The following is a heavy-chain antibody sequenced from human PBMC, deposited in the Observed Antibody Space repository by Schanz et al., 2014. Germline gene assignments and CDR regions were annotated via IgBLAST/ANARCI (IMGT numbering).Heavy chain of an antibody. D-gene: IGHD2-21*01. J-gene: IGHJ4*02. CDR3: AREDCSATSCYFRY. CDR2: ISGSGVTI. CDR1: GFTFGGYA. Sequence: EVQLLESGGGLVQPGGSLRLSCAVSGFTFGGYALHWVRQAPGKGLEWVSVISGSGVTIYYADSVKGRFTISRDNSKNTLYLQMNSLRAEDTAVYYCAREDCSATSCYFRYWGQGTLVTVSS. V-gene: IGHV3-23*01.